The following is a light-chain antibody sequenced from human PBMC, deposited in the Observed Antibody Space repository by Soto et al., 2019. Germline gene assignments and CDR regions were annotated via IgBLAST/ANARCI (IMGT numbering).Light chain of an antibody. Sequence: EIVLTQSPGTLSLSPGESATLSCRASQSVNSRFLAWYQHKRGQAARLLIYASSTMASGSPDRFSGSTSGIDFTLTIGRLEPEDFAGYYCQRYGDSSPNTFGQGTKLEIK. V-gene: IGKV3-20*01. CDR1: QSVNSRF. J-gene: IGKJ2*01. CDR2: ASS. CDR3: QRYGDSSPNT.